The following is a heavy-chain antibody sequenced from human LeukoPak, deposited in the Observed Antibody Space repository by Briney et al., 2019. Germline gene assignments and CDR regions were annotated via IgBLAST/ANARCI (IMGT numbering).Heavy chain of an antibody. CDR3: ARDRSPEYSSSWYGLLDY. V-gene: IGHV4-59*01. Sequence: KPSETLSLTCNVSGGSMSNIYYWSWIRQPPGKGLEWIGYIYYSGSTNYNPSLKSRVTISVDTSKNQFSLKLSSVTAADTAVYYCARDRSPEYSSSWYGLLDYWGQGTLVTVSS. CDR1: GGSMSNIYY. J-gene: IGHJ4*02. D-gene: IGHD6-13*01. CDR2: IYYSGST.